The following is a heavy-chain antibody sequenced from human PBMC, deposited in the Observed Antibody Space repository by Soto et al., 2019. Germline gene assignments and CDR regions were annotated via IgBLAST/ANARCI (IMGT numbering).Heavy chain of an antibody. J-gene: IGHJ6*02. Sequence: EVQLVESGGGLVKPGGSVRLSCVASGLMYSSYSMSWVRQAPGKGLEWVAFISLSGSRINYAASVEGRFTISRDNAKNALYLQMNTVRVEDTAIYYCARVISCGGGTCSSVHQYYGMDVWGQGTTVTVSS. CDR2: ISLSGSRI. D-gene: IGHD2-21*01. CDR3: ARVISCGGGTCSSVHQYYGMDV. CDR1: GLMYSSYS. V-gene: IGHV3-21*01.